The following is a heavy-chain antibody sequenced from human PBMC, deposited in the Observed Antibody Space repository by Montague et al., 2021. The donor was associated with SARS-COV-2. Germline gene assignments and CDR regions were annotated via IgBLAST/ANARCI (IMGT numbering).Heavy chain of an antibody. D-gene: IGHD3-22*01. CDR2: IYSGGSST. J-gene: IGHJ4*02. CDR3: AKSRGIRYDSSGYYYPLDY. Sequence: SLRLSCAASGFTLSSHAMSWVRQAPGKGLEWVSVIYSGGSSTYYADSVKGRFTISRDNSKNTLYLQMNSLRAEDTAVYYCAKSRGIRYDSSGYYYPLDYWGQGTLVTVSS. CDR1: GFTLSSHA. V-gene: IGHV3-23*03.